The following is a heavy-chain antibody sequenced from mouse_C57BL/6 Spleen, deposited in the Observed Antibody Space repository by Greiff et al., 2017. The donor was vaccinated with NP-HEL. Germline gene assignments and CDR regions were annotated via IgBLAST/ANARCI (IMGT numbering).Heavy chain of an antibody. CDR3: ARHYGSSYGYFDV. CDR1: GYAFSSSW. Sequence: VKLQESGPELVKPGASVKISCKASGYAFSSSWMNWVKQRPGKGLEWIGRIYPGDGDTNYNGKFKGKATLTADKSSSTAYMQLSSLTSEDSAVYFCARHYGSSYGYFDVWGTVTTVTVST. V-gene: IGHV1-82*01. CDR2: IYPGDGDT. J-gene: IGHJ1*03. D-gene: IGHD1-1*01.